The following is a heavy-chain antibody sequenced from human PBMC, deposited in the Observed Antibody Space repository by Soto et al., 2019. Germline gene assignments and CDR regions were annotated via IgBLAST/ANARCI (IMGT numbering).Heavy chain of an antibody. CDR1: GFSFSTYW. CDR3: GRGGGDYGDYLDY. D-gene: IGHD4-17*01. CDR2: INTAGTTT. J-gene: IGHJ4*02. Sequence: ELQLVESGGGLVQPGGSLRLSCVASGFSFSTYWMHWVRQAPGKGLVWVSRINTAGTTTPYADSVTGRFTISRDNAKNTIYLQMNSLRAEDTAVYYCGRGGGDYGDYLDYWGQGALVTVSS. V-gene: IGHV3-74*01.